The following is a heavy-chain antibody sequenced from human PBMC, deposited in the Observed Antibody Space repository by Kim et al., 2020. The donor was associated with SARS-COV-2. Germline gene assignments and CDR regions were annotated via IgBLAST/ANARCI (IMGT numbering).Heavy chain of an antibody. J-gene: IGHJ4*02. D-gene: IGHD6-13*01. CDR2: T. V-gene: IGHV1-24*01. Sequence: TNYAQKFQGGVTMTEDTSTDTAYMGLSSLRSEDTAVYYCATGQQLEYFDYWGQGTLVTVSS. CDR3: ATGQQLEYFDY.